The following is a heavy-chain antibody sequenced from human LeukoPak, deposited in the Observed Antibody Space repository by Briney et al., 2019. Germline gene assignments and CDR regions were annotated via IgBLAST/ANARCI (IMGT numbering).Heavy chain of an antibody. J-gene: IGHJ5*02. CDR3: ARASRGNWFDP. Sequence: GGSLRHSCAASGFTFSRYWMHWVRQAPGKGLVWVSRIGDDGSTTAYADSVKGRFTISRDNAKNTLYLQMNSLRAEDTAVYYCARASRGNWFDPWGQGTLVTVSS. CDR1: GFTFSRYW. D-gene: IGHD3-10*01. CDR2: IGDDGSTT. V-gene: IGHV3-74*01.